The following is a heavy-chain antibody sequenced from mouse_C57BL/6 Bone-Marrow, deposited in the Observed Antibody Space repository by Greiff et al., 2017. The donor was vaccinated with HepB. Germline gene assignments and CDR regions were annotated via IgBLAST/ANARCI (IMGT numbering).Heavy chain of an antibody. CDR2: INSDGGST. CDR1: EYEFPSHD. D-gene: IGHD4-1*01. CDR3: ARRSFLNWDDY. J-gene: IGHJ2*01. Sequence: EVMLVESGGGLVQPGESLKLSCESNEYEFPSHDMSWVRKTPEKRLELVADINSDGGSTYYPDTMERRFIISRDNTKNTLYLQMSSLRSEDTALYYCARRSFLNWDDYWGQGTTLTVSS. V-gene: IGHV5-2*01.